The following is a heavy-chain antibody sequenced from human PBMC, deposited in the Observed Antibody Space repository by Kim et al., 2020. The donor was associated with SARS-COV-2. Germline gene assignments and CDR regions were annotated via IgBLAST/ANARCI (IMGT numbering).Heavy chain of an antibody. D-gene: IGHD6-19*01. J-gene: IGHJ5*02. V-gene: IGHV3-48*03. CDR1: GFTFSSYE. CDR3: ATDHIAVASNWFDP. CDR2: ISSSGSTI. Sequence: GGSLRLSCAASGFTFSSYEMNWVRQAPGKGLEWVSYISSSGSTIYYADSVKGRFTISRDNAKNSLYLQMNSLRAEDTAVYYCATDHIAVASNWFDPWGQGTLVTVSS.